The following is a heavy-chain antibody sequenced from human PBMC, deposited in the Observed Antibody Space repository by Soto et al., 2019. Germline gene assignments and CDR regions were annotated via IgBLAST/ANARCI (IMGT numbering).Heavy chain of an antibody. J-gene: IGHJ3*02. CDR2: INQDGSGT. V-gene: IGHV3-7*01. D-gene: IGHD4-17*01. Sequence: AGGSLRLSCVVSGFTFSNSWMTWVRQAPGKGLEWVANINQDGSGTYYVDSVKGRFTISRDNAKNSLYLQMNSLRAEDTAVYYCAVGNYGGPSFDIWGQGTMVTVSS. CDR3: AVGNYGGPSFDI. CDR1: GFTFSNSW.